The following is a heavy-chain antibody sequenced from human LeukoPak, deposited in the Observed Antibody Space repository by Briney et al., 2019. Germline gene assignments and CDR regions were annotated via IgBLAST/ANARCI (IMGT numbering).Heavy chain of an antibody. J-gene: IGHJ4*02. D-gene: IGHD1-14*01. CDR3: GRAPEKTGFNY. CDR1: GFTFNNYW. CDR2: IKQDGSGL. V-gene: IGHV3-7*03. Sequence: GGSLRLSCAASGFTFNNYWMSWVRQAPGKGLEWVANIKQDGSGLYYVESVKGRFTISRDNAKNSLYLRMTSLRAEDTAVYYCGRAPEKTGFNYGGKETLVTVS.